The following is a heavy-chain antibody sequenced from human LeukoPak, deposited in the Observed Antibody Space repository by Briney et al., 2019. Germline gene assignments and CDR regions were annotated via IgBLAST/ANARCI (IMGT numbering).Heavy chain of an antibody. CDR2: IYYSGST. D-gene: IGHD6-19*01. V-gene: IGHV4-59*08. CDR1: GGSISRYY. Sequence: SETLSLTCTVSGGSISRYYWSWIRQPPGKGLEWIGYIYYSGSTNYNPSLKSRVTISVDTSKNQFSLKLSSVTAADTAVYYCARMEYSSGLYPFDYWGQGTLVTAS. CDR3: ARMEYSSGLYPFDY. J-gene: IGHJ4*02.